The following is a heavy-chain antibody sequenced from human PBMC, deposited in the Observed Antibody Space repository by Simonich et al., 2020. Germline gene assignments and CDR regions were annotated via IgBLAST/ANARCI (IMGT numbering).Heavy chain of an antibody. D-gene: IGHD5-18*01. CDR1: GYTFTGYY. V-gene: IGHV1-2*02. CDR3: ARVSGGTAMVTSTFDI. CDR2: INPNRGGT. J-gene: IGHJ3*02. Sequence: QVQLVQSGAEVKKPGASVKVSCKASGYTFTGYYMHWGRQAPGQGLEWMGCINPNRGGTNYAQKFQGRVTMTRDTSISTAYMELSRLRSDDTAVYYCARVSGGTAMVTSTFDIWGQGTMVTVSS.